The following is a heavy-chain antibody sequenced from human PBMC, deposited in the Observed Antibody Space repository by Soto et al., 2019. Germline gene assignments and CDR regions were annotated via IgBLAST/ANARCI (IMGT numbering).Heavy chain of an antibody. V-gene: IGHV1-18*01. D-gene: IGHD3-16*01. J-gene: IGHJ5*01. CDR1: GYTFSTDG. Sequence: QVQLVQSGAEVKKPGASVKVSCKASGYTFSTDGISWLRQAPGQGIEWMGWISGYNAKTKNAQKYQGRVTMTTDTSTSTAYMELRSLTSDDTAVYYCARDGAQTVFDSWGQGTLVTVSS. CDR2: ISGYNAKT. CDR3: ARDGAQTVFDS.